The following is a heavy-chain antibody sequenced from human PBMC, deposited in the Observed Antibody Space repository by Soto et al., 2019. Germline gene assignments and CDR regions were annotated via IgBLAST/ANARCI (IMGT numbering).Heavy chain of an antibody. V-gene: IGHV3-23*01. J-gene: IGHJ6*02. D-gene: IGHD1-26*01. CDR3: AKRGTLTGAPGAVDV. CDR2: ISGSGGST. Sequence: GGSLRLSCAASGFTFSSYAMSWVRQAPGKGLEWVSAISGSGGSTYYADSVKGRFTISRDNSKNTLYLQMNSLRAEDTAVYYCAKRGTLTGAPGAVDVWGQGTTVTVSS. CDR1: GFTFSSYA.